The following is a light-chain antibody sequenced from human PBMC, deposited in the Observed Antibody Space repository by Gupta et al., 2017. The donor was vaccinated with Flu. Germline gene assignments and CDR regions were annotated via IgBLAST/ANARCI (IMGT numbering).Light chain of an antibody. CDR1: SSDIGSNT. V-gene: IGLV1-44*01. CDR3: ASWDDSLNGGV. CDR2: TNN. Sequence: VTISCSGSSSDIGSNTVNWYHQLPRTAPKLLIYTNNQRPSGVPDRFSGSKSDTSASLAIXGXQSEDEXDYYCASWDDSLNGGVFGGGTKLTVL. J-gene: IGLJ3*02.